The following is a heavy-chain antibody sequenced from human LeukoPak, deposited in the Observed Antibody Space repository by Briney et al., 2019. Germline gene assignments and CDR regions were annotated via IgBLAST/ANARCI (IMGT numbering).Heavy chain of an antibody. J-gene: IGHJ3*02. CDR1: DDSFSSHY. CDR2: ISYIGST. CDR3: ARDLVTVTKEFDI. D-gene: IGHD4-17*01. V-gene: IGHV4-59*11. Sequence: PSETLSLTCAVSDDSFSSHYWTWIRQPPGKGLEWIGYISYIGSTNYNPSLKSRVTISIDTSRNQFSLRLSSVTAADTAAYYCARDLVTVTKEFDIWGQGTMVSVSS.